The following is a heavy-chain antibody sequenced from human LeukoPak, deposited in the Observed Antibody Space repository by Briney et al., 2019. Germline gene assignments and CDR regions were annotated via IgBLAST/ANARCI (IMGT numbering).Heavy chain of an antibody. CDR1: GYSFSNYW. CDR2: IYPGDSET. CDR3: ARAPTSVSNPYYFDY. J-gene: IGHJ4*02. V-gene: IGHV5-51*01. Sequence: GESLKISCKASGYSFSNYWIGWVRQMPGKGLEWMGIIYPGDSETRYSPSFQGQVTISADKSITTGYLQWSSLKASDTAMYYCARAPTSVSNPYYFDYWGQGALVTVSS. D-gene: IGHD4-11*01.